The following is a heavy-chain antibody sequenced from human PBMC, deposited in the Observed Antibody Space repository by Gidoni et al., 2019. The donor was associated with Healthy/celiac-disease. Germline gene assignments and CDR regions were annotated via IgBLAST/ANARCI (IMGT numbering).Heavy chain of an antibody. CDR3: ARDREVVVIPYYYGMDV. Sequence: EVQLVESGGGLVKPGGSLRLSCAASGITFSSDSMNWVRQAPGKGLEWVSSISSSSSYIYYADSVKGRFTISGDNAKNSLYLQMNSLRAEDTAVYYCARDREVVVIPYYYGMDVWGQGTTVTVSS. CDR1: GITFSSDS. CDR2: ISSSSSYI. J-gene: IGHJ6*02. D-gene: IGHD3-22*01. V-gene: IGHV3-21*01.